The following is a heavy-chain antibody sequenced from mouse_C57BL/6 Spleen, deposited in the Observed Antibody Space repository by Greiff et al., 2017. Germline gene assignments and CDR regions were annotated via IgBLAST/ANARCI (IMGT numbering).Heavy chain of an antibody. J-gene: IGHJ3*01. CDR3: TREEFYYYGSSPWFAD. CDR1: GFTFSSYA. Sequence: EVHLVESGEGLVKPGGSLKLSCAASGFTFSSYAMSWVRQTPEKRLAWVAYISSGGDYIYYAATVKGRFTISRDNARNTLYLQMSSLKSEDTAMYYCTREEFYYYGSSPWFADWGQGTLVTVAA. CDR2: ISSGGDYI. V-gene: IGHV5-9-1*02. D-gene: IGHD1-1*01.